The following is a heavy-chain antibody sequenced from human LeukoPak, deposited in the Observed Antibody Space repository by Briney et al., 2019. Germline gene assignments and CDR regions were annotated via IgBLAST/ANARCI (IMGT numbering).Heavy chain of an antibody. CDR1: GFSFSDYD. Sequence: GGSLRLSCAASGFSFSDYDMHWVRQAPGKGLEWVTFIRYDGTNTYADSVKGRFTISRDNSKNTVYLQMNSLRTEDTALYYCAKVRNRIQGAVDYWGQGTLVTVSS. V-gene: IGHV3-30*02. D-gene: IGHD1-26*01. CDR3: AKVRNRIQGAVDY. CDR2: IRYDGTNT. J-gene: IGHJ4*02.